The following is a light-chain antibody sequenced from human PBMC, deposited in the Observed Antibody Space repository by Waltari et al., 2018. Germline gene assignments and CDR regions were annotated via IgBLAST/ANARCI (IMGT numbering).Light chain of an antibody. V-gene: IGKV2-30*01. CDR3: QQYGNSLWT. Sequence: DVVMTQSPLSLPVTLGQPASISCRSSQSLVSSDGNTYFNWFQQRPGQSPRRLLYKVSNRDSGVPDRFSGSGSGTDFTLTISRLEPEDFAVYYCQQYGNSLWTFGQGTKVEIK. CDR1: QSLVSSDGNTY. CDR2: KVS. J-gene: IGKJ1*01.